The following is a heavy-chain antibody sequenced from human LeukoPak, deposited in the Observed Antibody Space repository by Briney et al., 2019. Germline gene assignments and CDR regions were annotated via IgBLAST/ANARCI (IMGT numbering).Heavy chain of an antibody. CDR2: INHSGST. Sequence: GSLRLSCTASGFTFGDYAMTWVRQPPGKGLEWIGEINHSGSTNYNPSLKSRVTISVDTSKNQSSLKLSSVTAADTAVYYCARLRGIVVVYYFDYWGQGTLVTVSS. CDR1: GFTFGDYA. CDR3: ARLRGIVVVYYFDY. D-gene: IGHD3-22*01. V-gene: IGHV4-34*01. J-gene: IGHJ4*02.